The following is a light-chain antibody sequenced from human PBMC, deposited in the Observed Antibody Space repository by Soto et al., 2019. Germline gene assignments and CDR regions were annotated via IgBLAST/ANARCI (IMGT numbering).Light chain of an antibody. Sequence: EIVLTHSPGTLSLSPGERATLSCRASQSVSSSYLAWYQQKPGQAPRLLIYGASSRATGIPDRFSGSGSGTDFTLTISRLEPEDFAVYYCQQYGSQGTFGQGTKVDIK. CDR3: QQYGSQGT. V-gene: IGKV3-20*01. J-gene: IGKJ1*01. CDR2: GAS. CDR1: QSVSSSY.